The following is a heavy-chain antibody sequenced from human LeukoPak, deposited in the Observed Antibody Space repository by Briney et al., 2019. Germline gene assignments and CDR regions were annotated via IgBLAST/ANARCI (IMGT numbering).Heavy chain of an antibody. Sequence: SQTLSLTCTVSGGSISSGDYYWSWIRQPPGKGLEWIGYIYYSGSTYYNPSLKSRVTISVDTSKNQFSLKLSSVTAADTAVYYCARGAYYGDYPFDYWGQGTLVTVSS. V-gene: IGHV4-30-4*01. J-gene: IGHJ4*02. CDR1: GGSISSGDYY. CDR2: IYYSGST. CDR3: ARGAYYGDYPFDY. D-gene: IGHD4-17*01.